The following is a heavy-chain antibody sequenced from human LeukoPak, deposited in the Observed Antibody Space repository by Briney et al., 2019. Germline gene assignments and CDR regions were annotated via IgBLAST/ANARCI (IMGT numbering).Heavy chain of an antibody. CDR1: GSSVSTFY. V-gene: IGHV4-59*02. CDR2: IHDTGST. Sequence: SETLSLTCIVSGSSVSTFYWSWLRQSPGTGLEWIGFIHDTGSTAYNPSLKSRVTISLETSKNQLSLMLTSVTAADTAMYYCARGSTDVYWYLDVWGRGTLVPVSS. D-gene: IGHD2-8*02. J-gene: IGHJ2*01. CDR3: ARGSTDVYWYLDV.